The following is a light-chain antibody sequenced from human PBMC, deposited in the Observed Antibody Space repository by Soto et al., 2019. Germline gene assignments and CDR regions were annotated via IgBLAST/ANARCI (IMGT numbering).Light chain of an antibody. CDR3: QQRGTSIT. CDR2: DAS. CDR1: QTVNTY. V-gene: IGKV3-11*01. Sequence: IVLTQSPATLSLWPGETAVLSCRASQTVNTYLSWYQQRPGQAHRLLIYDASKRVPGIRARFSGSGSGTDFTLNISSLEPEDFAVYYCQQRGTSITFGPVTRLDIE. J-gene: IGKJ5*01.